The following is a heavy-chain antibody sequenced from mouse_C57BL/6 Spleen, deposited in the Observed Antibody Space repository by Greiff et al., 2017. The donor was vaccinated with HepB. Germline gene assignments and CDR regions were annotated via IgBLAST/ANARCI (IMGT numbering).Heavy chain of an antibody. D-gene: IGHD1-1*01. CDR2: INPNNGGT. Sequence: EVQLQQSGPELVKPGASVKISCKASGYTFTDYYMNWVKQSHGKSLEWIGDINPNNGGTSYNQKFKGKATLTVDKSSSTAYMELRSLTSEDSAVYYCARRRSYYGYWYFDVWGTGTTVTVSS. J-gene: IGHJ1*03. V-gene: IGHV1-26*01. CDR1: GYTFTDYY. CDR3: ARRRSYYGYWYFDV.